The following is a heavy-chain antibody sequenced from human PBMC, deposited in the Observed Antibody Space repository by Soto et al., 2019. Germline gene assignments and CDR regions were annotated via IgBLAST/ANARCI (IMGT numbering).Heavy chain of an antibody. CDR1: GFTFSSYA. J-gene: IGHJ6*02. CDR2: ISGSGGST. D-gene: IGHD2-15*01. V-gene: IGHV3-23*01. CDR3: AKGSDYYYYYGMDV. Sequence: EVQLLESGGGLVQPGGSPRLSCAASGFTFSSYAMSWVRQAPGKGLEWVSAISGSGGSTYYADSVKGRFTISRDNSKNTLYLQMNSLRAEDTAVYYCAKGSDYYYYYGMDVWGQGTTVTVSS.